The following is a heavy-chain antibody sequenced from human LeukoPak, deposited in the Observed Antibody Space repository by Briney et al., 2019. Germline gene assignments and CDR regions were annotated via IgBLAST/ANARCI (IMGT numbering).Heavy chain of an antibody. CDR2: IYYSGST. J-gene: IGHJ4*02. V-gene: IGHV4-39*07. D-gene: IGHD3-10*01. CDR3: ARSAMVRGVIIKDLFDY. CDR1: GGSISSSSYY. Sequence: SETLSLTCTVSGGSISSSSYYWGWIRQPPGKGLEWIGSIYYSGSTYYNPSLKSRVTISVDTSKNQFSLQLNSVTPEDTAVYYCARSAMVRGVIIKDLFDYWGQGTLVTVSS.